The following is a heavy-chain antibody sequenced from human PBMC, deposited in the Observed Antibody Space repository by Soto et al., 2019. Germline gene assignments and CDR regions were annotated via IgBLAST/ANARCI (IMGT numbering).Heavy chain of an antibody. Sequence: HPGGSLRLSCAASGFTFSSYWMTWVRQAPGKGLEWVANIKQDGSEKYYVDSVKGRFTISRDNAKNSLYLQMNSLRAEDTAVYYCSRHYCSCGSCLFGPWGQGTLVTVPS. CDR3: SRHYCSCGSCLFGP. CDR2: IKQDGSEK. J-gene: IGHJ5*02. D-gene: IGHD2-15*01. V-gene: IGHV3-7*01. CDR1: GFTFSSYW.